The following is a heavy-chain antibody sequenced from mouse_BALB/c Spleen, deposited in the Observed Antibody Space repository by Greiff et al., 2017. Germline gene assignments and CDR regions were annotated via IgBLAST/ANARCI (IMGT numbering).Heavy chain of an antibody. D-gene: IGHD1-1*01. V-gene: IGHV1-18*01. CDR1: GYTFTDYN. J-gene: IGHJ4*01. Sequence: EVQLQQSGPELVKPGASVKIPCKASGYTFTDYNMDWVKQSHGKSLEWIGDINPNNGGTIYNQKFKGKATLTVDKSSSTAYMELRSLTSEDTAVYYCARYTTEVYLGAMDYWGQGTSVTVSS. CDR3: ARYTTEVYLGAMDY. CDR2: INPNNGGT.